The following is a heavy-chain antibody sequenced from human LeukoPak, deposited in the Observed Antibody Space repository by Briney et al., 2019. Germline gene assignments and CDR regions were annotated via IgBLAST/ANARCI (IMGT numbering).Heavy chain of an antibody. V-gene: IGHV3-23*01. J-gene: IGHJ5*01. CDR3: AKEDYRDHTTGFDS. Sequence: GGSLRLSCAASGFTFSSYPVSWVRQAPGRGLEWVSAITSSGGTYYIASVRGRFIVSRDNSRNTLYLQMNGLTAEDTAMCYCAKEDYRDHTTGFDSWGQGTLVTVSS. CDR2: ITSSGGT. CDR1: GFTFSSYP. D-gene: IGHD4-17*01.